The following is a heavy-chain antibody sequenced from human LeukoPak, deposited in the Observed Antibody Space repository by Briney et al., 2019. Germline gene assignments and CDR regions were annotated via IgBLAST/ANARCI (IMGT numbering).Heavy chain of an antibody. D-gene: IGHD6-13*01. Sequence: TSETLSLTCTVSGGSISSYYWGWIRQPPGKGLEWIGSIYYSGSTYYNPSLKSRVTISVDTSKNQFSLKLSSVTAADTAVYYCARRYSSSWYRFYAFDIWGQGTMVTVSS. J-gene: IGHJ3*02. CDR2: IYYSGST. CDR3: ARRYSSSWYRFYAFDI. CDR1: GGSISSYY. V-gene: IGHV4-39*07.